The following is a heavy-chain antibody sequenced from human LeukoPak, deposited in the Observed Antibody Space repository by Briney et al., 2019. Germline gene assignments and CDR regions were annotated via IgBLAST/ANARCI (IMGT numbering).Heavy chain of an antibody. Sequence: GGSLRLSCGASGFIFSTYGMTWVRQAPGKGLEWVSILYHGGSTYYADSVKGRFSISRDTSKNTLYLQMNSLGVEDTAVYYCATRRFGELTYWGQGTLVTVSS. CDR3: ATRRFGELTY. V-gene: IGHV3-66*01. CDR1: GFIFSTYG. CDR2: LYHGGST. D-gene: IGHD3-10*01. J-gene: IGHJ4*02.